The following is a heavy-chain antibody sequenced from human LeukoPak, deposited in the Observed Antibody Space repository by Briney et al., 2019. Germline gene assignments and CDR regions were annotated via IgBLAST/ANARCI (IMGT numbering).Heavy chain of an antibody. V-gene: IGHV3-30-3*02. D-gene: IGHD2-15*01. CDR2: ISYDGSNK. Sequence: GSLRLSCAASGFTFSSYAMHWARQAPGKGLEWVAVISYDGSNKYYADSVKGRFTISRDNSKNTLYLQMNSLRAEDTAVYYCAKLYCSGGSCYSRRGYYFDYWGQGTLVTVSS. CDR3: AKLYCSGGSCYSRRGYYFDY. J-gene: IGHJ4*02. CDR1: GFTFSSYA.